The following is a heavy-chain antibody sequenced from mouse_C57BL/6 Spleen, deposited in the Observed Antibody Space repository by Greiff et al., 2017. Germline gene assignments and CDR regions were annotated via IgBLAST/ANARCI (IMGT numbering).Heavy chain of an antibody. Sequence: VQLQQSGAELARPGASVKLSCKASGYTFTSYGISWVKQRTGQGLEWIGEIYPRSGNTYYNEKFKGKATLTADKSSSTAYMELRSLTSEDSAVDFGATIYDGYDEGYWGQGTTLTVSS. D-gene: IGHD2-3*01. V-gene: IGHV1-81*01. CDR3: ATIYDGYDEGY. CDR1: GYTFTSYG. CDR2: IYPRSGNT. J-gene: IGHJ2*01.